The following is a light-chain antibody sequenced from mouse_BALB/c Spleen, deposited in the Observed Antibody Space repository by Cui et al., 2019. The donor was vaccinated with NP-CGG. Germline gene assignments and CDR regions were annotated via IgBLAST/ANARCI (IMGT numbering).Light chain of an antibody. CDR3: ALWYSNNWV. V-gene: IGLV1*01. CDR1: TGAVTTTNY. Sequence: QAVVTQESALTTSPGETVTFTCSSSTGAVTTTNYANWVQEKPDHLFTGLIGGTNNRAPGVPARFSGSLIGDKAALTITGAQTEDEAIYFCALWYSNNWVFGGGTKLTVL. J-gene: IGLJ1*01. CDR2: GTN.